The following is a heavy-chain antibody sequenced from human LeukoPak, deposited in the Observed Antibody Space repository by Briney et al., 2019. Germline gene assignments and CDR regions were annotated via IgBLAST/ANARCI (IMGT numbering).Heavy chain of an antibody. CDR3: ARHYGP. CDR2: IYRSGSS. D-gene: IGHD3-16*01. Sequence: SETLSLTCTVSGGSISEYYWSWIRQPPGKGLEYIGFIYRSGSSNYNPSLKSRVTMSVDTSKNQFSLKLSSVTAADTAVYYCARHYGPWGQGTLVTVSS. V-gene: IGHV4-59*01. CDR1: GGSISEYY. J-gene: IGHJ5*02.